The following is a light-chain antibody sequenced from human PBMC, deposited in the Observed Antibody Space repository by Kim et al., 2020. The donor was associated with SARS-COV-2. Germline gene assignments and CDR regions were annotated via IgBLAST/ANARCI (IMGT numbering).Light chain of an antibody. Sequence: QPASISCRSSQSLVRSDGNTYLNWYQQRPGQSPKRLIYQVSKRDSGVPDRFSGSGSGTDFTLKISRVEAEDVGIYFCMQGALGYTFGQGTKLEI. CDR3: MQGALGYT. J-gene: IGKJ2*01. V-gene: IGKV2-30*02. CDR1: QSLVRSDGNTY. CDR2: QVS.